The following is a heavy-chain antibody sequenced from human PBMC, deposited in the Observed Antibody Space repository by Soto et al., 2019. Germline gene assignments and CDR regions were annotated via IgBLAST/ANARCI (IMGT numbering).Heavy chain of an antibody. D-gene: IGHD3-22*01. CDR1: GGSFSGHS. V-gene: IGHV4-34*01. CDR2: INHSGRV. CDR3: STRAYDTNGYYRFDP. J-gene: IGHJ5*01. Sequence: ASETLSLTCAVYGGSFSGHSWTWIRQSPGKGLEWIGDINHSGRVNYSPSLKSRVTISLDTSKNQFSLTLSSVTAADTAMYYCSTRAYDTNGYYRFDPWGQGTLVNVSS.